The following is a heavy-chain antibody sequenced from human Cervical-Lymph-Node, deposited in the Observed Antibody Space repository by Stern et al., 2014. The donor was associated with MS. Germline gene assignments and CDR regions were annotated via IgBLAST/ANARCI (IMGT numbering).Heavy chain of an antibody. V-gene: IGHV3-33*01. CDR3: ARKIPDYYYYAMDV. CDR2: IWYDGSQK. CDR1: GFTFEDYA. Sequence: ESGGGVVQPGGSQRLSCTASGFTFEDYAMEWVRQVPGKGLEWVAMIWYDGSQKYYGDSVRGRFSVSRDNSRNTLYLQMKSLSLEDTAVYYCARKIPDYYYYAMDVWGQGTTVTVSS. J-gene: IGHJ6*02. D-gene: IGHD2-2*02.